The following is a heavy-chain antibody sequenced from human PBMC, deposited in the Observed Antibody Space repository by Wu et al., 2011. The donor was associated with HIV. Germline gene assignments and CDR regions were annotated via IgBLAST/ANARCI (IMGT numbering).Heavy chain of an antibody. Sequence: QVQLVQSGAEVRKPGASVKVSCKASGFTFTRYYLHWVRQAPGQGLEWMGIINPSGGSTTYAPSFQGRVTMTRDTSTSTVYMELSSLRSEDTAVYYCARSEVGATPSTYYYGMDVWGQGTTVTVSS. CDR2: INPSGGST. V-gene: IGHV1-46*01. CDR1: GFTFTRYY. CDR3: ARSEVGATPSTYYYGMDV. D-gene: IGHD1-26*01. J-gene: IGHJ6*02.